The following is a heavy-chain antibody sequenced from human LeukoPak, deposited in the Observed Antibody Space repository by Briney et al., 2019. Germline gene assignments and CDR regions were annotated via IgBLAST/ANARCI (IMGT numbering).Heavy chain of an antibody. CDR1: GASISGWY. Sequence: PSETLSLTCTVSGASISGWYWSWIRQPPGKGLEWIGYVYGSGYTNYNPSLKSRVTMSIDTSKNHFSLKLTSVTAADTATYYCASETSLAGFASGLGFNYWGQGILVTVSS. CDR2: VYGSGYT. CDR3: ASETSLAGFASGLGFNY. V-gene: IGHV4-59*01. D-gene: IGHD6-19*01. J-gene: IGHJ4*02.